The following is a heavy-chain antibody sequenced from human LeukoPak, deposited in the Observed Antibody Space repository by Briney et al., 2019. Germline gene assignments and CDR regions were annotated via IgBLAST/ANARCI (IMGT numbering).Heavy chain of an antibody. CDR1: GFTVSSNY. CDR3: ARVGYYDSSGYSYFDY. Sequence: PGGSLRLSCAASGFTVSSNYMSWVRQAPGKGLEWVSVIYSGGSTYYADSVKGRFTISRDNSKNTLYLQMNSLRAEDTAVYYCARVGYYDSSGYSYFDYWGQGTLVTVSS. J-gene: IGHJ4*02. CDR2: IYSGGST. V-gene: IGHV3-53*01. D-gene: IGHD3-22*01.